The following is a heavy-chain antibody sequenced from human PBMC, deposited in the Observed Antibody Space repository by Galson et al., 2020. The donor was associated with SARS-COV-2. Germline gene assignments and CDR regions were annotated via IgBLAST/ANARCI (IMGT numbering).Heavy chain of an antibody. CDR2: IYYSGST. J-gene: IGHJ1*01. D-gene: IGHD3-22*01. Sequence: SETLSLTCTVSGGSISSYYWSWIRQPPGKGLEWIGSIYYSGSTNYNPSLKSRVTISVDTSKNQFSLKLSSVTAADTAVYYCARAPGVGYYDSSGSLGTAEYFQHWGQGTLVTVSS. CDR3: ARAPGVGYYDSSGSLGTAEYFQH. CDR1: GGSISSYY. V-gene: IGHV4-59*13.